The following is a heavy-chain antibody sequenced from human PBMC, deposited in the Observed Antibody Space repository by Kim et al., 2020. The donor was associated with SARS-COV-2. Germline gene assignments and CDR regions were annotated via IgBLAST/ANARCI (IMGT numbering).Heavy chain of an antibody. V-gene: IGHV6-1*01. D-gene: IGHD3-10*01. Sequence: SVKSRITINPETSKNQFSLQLNSVTPEDTAVYYCARAKSGGYGSGSSWDYWGQGTLVTVSS. J-gene: IGHJ4*02. CDR3: ARAKSGGYGSGSSWDY.